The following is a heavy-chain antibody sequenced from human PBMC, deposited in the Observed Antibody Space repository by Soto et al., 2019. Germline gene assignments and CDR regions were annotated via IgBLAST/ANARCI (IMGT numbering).Heavy chain of an antibody. CDR2: IYHSGST. CDR3: ARRGPWGNWNYYFDY. J-gene: IGHJ4*02. Sequence: TLSLTCAVSGGSISSSNWWSWVRQPPGKGLEWIGEIYHSGSTNYNPSLKSRVTISVDKSKNQFSLKLSSVTAADTAVYYCARRGPWGNWNYYFDYWGQGTLVTVSS. D-gene: IGHD1-7*01. CDR1: GGSISSSNW. V-gene: IGHV4-4*02.